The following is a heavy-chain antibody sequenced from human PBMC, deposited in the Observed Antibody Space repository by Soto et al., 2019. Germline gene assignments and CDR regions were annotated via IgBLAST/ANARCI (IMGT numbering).Heavy chain of an antibody. J-gene: IGHJ6*02. V-gene: IGHV1-69*13. CDR2: IIPIFGTA. Sequence: SVKVSCKASGGTFSSYAISWVRQAPGQGLEWMGGIIPIFGTANYAQKFQGRVTITADESTSTAYMELSSLRSEDTAVYYCARDAKYLLPEGKNGMDVWGQGTTVTVSS. CDR1: GGTFSSYA. CDR3: ARDAKYLLPEGKNGMDV. D-gene: IGHD2-2*02.